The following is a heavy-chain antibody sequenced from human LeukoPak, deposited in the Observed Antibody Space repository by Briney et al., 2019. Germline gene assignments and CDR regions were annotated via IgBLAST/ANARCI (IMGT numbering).Heavy chain of an antibody. J-gene: IGHJ6*03. Sequence: GGSLRLSCAASGFTFSDYYMSWIRQAPGKGLEWVSYISSSGSTIYYADSVKGRFTISRDNAKNSLYLRMNSLRAEDTAVYYCARARRGYSYGTYYMDVWGKGTTVTVSS. D-gene: IGHD5-18*01. V-gene: IGHV3-11*01. CDR2: ISSSGSTI. CDR1: GFTFSDYY. CDR3: ARARRGYSYGTYYMDV.